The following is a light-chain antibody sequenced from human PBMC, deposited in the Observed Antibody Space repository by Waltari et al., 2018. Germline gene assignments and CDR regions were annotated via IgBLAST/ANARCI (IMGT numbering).Light chain of an antibody. CDR1: GSDVGSYVY. J-gene: IGLJ2*01. CDR3: SSYTSSGTVI. V-gene: IGLV2-14*03. Sequence: QSALTQPASVSGSPGQSITISCTGTGSDVGSYVYVSWYQQHPGKGPKLMIFDVSNRPSWVSNRFSGSNSGNTAFLTISGLQAEDEANYYCSSYTSSGTVIFGGGTKLTVL. CDR2: DVS.